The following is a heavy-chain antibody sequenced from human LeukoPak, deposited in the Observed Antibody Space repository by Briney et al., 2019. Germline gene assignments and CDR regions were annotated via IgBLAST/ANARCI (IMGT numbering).Heavy chain of an antibody. CDR3: VRAGVYGDYAFDS. V-gene: IGHV4-59*01. CDR1: GGSISVYY. Sequence: NPSETLSLTCTVSGGSISVYYWTWIRQPPGKGLEWVGFIYYTGSTNYNPSLKSRVTMSLVTSQNQFSLKLKSVTAADTAVYYCVRAGVYGDYAFDSWGQGTLVTVSS. CDR2: IYYTGST. D-gene: IGHD4-17*01. J-gene: IGHJ4*02.